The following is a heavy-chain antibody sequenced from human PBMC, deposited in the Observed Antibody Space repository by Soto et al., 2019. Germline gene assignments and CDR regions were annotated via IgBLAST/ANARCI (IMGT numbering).Heavy chain of an antibody. CDR2: IHYSGST. CDR3: ARGSAAGTKSPFDF. D-gene: IGHD6-13*01. CDR1: GGSISGYY. V-gene: IGHV4-59*01. Sequence: VQLQESGPGLVKPSETLSLTCTVSGGSISGYYWSWIRQSPGKGLEWIGYIHYSGSTKDNPYLKSRVTLSVATSKNQPSLRLSSVTVADTAVYYCARGSAAGTKSPFDFWGQGTLVTVSS. J-gene: IGHJ4*02.